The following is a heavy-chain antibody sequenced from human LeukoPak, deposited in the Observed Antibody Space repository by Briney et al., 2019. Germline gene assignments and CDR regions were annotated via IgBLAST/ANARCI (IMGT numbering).Heavy chain of an antibody. CDR2: IKQDGSEK. D-gene: IGHD1-26*01. Sequence: GGSLRLSCAASGFTFSSYWMSWVRQAPGKGLEWVANIKQDGSEKYYVDSVKGRFTISRDNAKNSLYLQMNSLRAEDTAVYYCARGREMYSGSYLDYWGQGTLVTVSS. CDR3: ARGREMYSGSYLDY. J-gene: IGHJ4*02. CDR1: GFTFSSYW. V-gene: IGHV3-7*01.